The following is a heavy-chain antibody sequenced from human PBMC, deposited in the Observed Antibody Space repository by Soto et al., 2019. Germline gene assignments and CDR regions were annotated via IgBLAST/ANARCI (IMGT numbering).Heavy chain of an antibody. Sequence: QVYLVQYGAEVKKPGSSVKISRKASGGIFSSNTINWVRQAAGQGLEWMGGIIPLFGTANYAEKIQGRVTITADKSTKTEYMELMSLRSEETCVYYFASKAACGGACYAFDAWGQGTLVTVSS. V-gene: IGHV1-69*06. J-gene: IGHJ5*02. CDR1: GGIFSSNT. CDR3: ASKAACGGACYAFDA. CDR2: IIPLFGTA. D-gene: IGHD2-21*01.